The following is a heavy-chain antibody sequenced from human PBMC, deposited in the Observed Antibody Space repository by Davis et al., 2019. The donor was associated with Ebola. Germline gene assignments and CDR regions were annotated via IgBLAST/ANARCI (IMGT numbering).Heavy chain of an antibody. J-gene: IGHJ4*02. CDR2: IYYSGST. CDR3: AREGDGDYGGRYFDY. Sequence: PSETLSLTCTVSGGSISSYYWSWIRQPPGKGLEWIGYIYYSGSTNYNPSLKSRVTISVDTSKNQFSLKLSSVTAADTAVYYCAREGDGDYGGRYFDYWGQGTLVTVSS. V-gene: IGHV4-59*12. CDR1: GGSISSYY. D-gene: IGHD4-17*01.